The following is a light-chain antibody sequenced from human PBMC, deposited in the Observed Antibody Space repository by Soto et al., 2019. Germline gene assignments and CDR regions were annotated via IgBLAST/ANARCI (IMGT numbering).Light chain of an antibody. Sequence: EIVLTQSPGTLSLSPGETATLSCRASQSVSSSYLAWYQQKPDQAPRLLIYGASSRATGIPDRFSGSGSGTDFTLTISRLEPEDFAVYYCQQYGSSSYTVGQGTKLEIK. CDR3: QQYGSSSYT. J-gene: IGKJ2*01. CDR1: QSVSSSY. V-gene: IGKV3-20*01. CDR2: GAS.